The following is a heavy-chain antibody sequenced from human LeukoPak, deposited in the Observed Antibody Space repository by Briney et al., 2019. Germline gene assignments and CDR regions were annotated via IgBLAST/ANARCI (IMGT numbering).Heavy chain of an antibody. D-gene: IGHD2-15*01. Sequence: GESLKISCKGSGYTLTTYWIGWVRQMPGKGLEWMGIIYPGDSDTRYSPSCQGQVTISADESISTAYLQWSSLEASDIALYYCARARYCSGGSCYAEHWGQGTLVTVSS. CDR2: IYPGDSDT. J-gene: IGHJ4*02. V-gene: IGHV5-51*01. CDR3: ARARYCSGGSCYAEH. CDR1: GYTLTTYW.